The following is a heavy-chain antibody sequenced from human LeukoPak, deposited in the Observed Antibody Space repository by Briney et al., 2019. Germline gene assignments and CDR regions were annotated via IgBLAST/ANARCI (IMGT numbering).Heavy chain of an antibody. Sequence: GGSLRLSCAASGFTFGSYAMHWVRQAPGKGLEYVSAISSNGGSTYYANSVKGRFTISRDNSKNTLYLQMGSLRAEDMAVYYCARVRATTVYPYYSDYWGQGTLVTVSS. CDR2: ISSNGGST. J-gene: IGHJ4*02. CDR1: GFTFGSYA. V-gene: IGHV3-64*01. CDR3: ARVRATTVYPYYSDY. D-gene: IGHD4-11*01.